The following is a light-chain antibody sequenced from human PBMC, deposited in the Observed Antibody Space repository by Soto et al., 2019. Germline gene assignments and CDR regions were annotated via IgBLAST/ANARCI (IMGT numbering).Light chain of an antibody. CDR1: QSVSSY. Sequence: EIVLTQSPATLSLSPGERATLSCRASQSVSSYLAWYQQKPGQAPRLLIYDASNRATGIPARFSGSGSGTEFALTISSLQSEDFAIYYCQQYKNWPPITFGQGTRLEI. CDR3: QQYKNWPPIT. V-gene: IGKV3-11*01. J-gene: IGKJ5*01. CDR2: DAS.